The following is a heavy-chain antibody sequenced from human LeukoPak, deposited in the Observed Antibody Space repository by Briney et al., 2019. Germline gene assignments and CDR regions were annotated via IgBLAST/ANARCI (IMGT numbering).Heavy chain of an antibody. Sequence: PGGSLRLSCAASGFTFSSYTMHWIRQAPGKGLEWVSSISGSNSYIFYADSVKGRFTVSRDNAKDSLYLQMNSLRAEDTAVYYCARVGYYDSSGYRAFDYWGQGTLVTVSS. CDR3: ARVGYYDSSGYRAFDY. CDR2: ISGSNSYI. J-gene: IGHJ4*02. D-gene: IGHD3-22*01. CDR1: GFTFSSYT. V-gene: IGHV3-21*01.